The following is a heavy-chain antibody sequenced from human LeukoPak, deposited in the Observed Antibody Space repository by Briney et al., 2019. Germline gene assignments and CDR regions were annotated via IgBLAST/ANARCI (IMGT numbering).Heavy chain of an antibody. CDR2: IYQSGST. CDR1: GYSIRNGYN. CDR3: ARGDSGYEPLDY. J-gene: IGHJ4*02. Sequence: SETLSLTCTVSGYSIRNGYNWGWIRLSPGKGLEWLGSIYQSGSTYDNPSLKSRVSLSIDTSKNQFSLKLTSVTAADTAVYYCARGDSGYEPLDYWGQGTLVTVSS. D-gene: IGHD5-12*01. V-gene: IGHV4-38-2*02.